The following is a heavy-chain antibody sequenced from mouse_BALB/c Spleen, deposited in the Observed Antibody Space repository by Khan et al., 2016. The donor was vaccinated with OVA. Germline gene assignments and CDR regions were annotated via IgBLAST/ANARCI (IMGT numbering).Heavy chain of an antibody. Sequence: VQLKQSGGEFVKPGASVDLSCTASGFNIKDTYIHWVQQRPEQGLEWIGRIAPASGNTYYAPRVQGKATITGDKASNTSYLRLSSLSSEDTAVYFCALSSYDRRDFDVWGAGTTVTVSA. V-gene: IGHV14-3*02. D-gene: IGHD2-3*01. CDR3: ALSSYDRRDFDV. CDR1: GFNIKDTY. J-gene: IGHJ1*01. CDR2: IAPASGNT.